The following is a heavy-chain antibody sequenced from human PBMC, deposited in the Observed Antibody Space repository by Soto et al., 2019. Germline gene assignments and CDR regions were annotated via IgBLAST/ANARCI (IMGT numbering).Heavy chain of an antibody. CDR1: GFTFSSYA. V-gene: IGHV3-23*01. D-gene: IGHD3-3*01. Sequence: GGSLRLSCAASGFTFSSYAMSWVRQAPGKGLEWVSAISGSGGSTYYADSVKGRFTISRDNSKNTLYLQMNSLRDEETAVYYCAKEGITIFGAVFERGDYWGQGTLVTVSS. J-gene: IGHJ4*02. CDR3: AKEGITIFGAVFERGDY. CDR2: ISGSGGST.